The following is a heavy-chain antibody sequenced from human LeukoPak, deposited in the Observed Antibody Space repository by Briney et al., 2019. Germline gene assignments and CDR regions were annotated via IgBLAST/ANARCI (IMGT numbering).Heavy chain of an antibody. J-gene: IGHJ4*02. D-gene: IGHD2-15*01. CDR2: IIPIFGTA. V-gene: IGHV1-69*13. CDR3: ATAPWDIVVVVPRGGYFDY. CDR1: GGTFSSYA. Sequence: SVKVSCKASGGTFSSYAISWVRQAPGQGLGWMGGIIPIFGTANYAQKFQGRVTITADESTSTAYMELSSLRSEDTAVYYCATAPWDIVVVVPRGGYFDYWGQGTLVTVSS.